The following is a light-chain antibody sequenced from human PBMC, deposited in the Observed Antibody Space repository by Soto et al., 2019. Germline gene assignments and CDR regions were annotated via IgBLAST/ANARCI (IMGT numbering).Light chain of an antibody. J-gene: IGLJ1*01. CDR3: SSYAGSNNYV. CDR1: SSDIGGYNF. V-gene: IGLV2-8*01. CDR2: EIT. Sequence: QSALTQPPSASGSPGQSVTISCTGTSSDIGGYNFVSWYQYHPDKAPKLMIYEITKRPSGVPARFSGSKSDNTASLTVSGLQAEDEADYYCSSYAGSNNYVFGTGTKVTVL.